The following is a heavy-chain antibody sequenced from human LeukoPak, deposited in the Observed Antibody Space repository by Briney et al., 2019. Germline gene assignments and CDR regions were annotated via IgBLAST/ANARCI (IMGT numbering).Heavy chain of an antibody. D-gene: IGHD4-17*01. CDR2: IYHSGST. J-gene: IGHJ4*02. V-gene: IGHV4-4*02. CDR1: GGSISSSNW. CDR3: ARHVYGEYGPGDY. Sequence: SGTLSLTCAVSGGSISSSNWWSWVRQPPGKGLEWIGEIYHSGSTNYNPSLKSRVTISVDTSKNQFSLKLSSVTAADTAVYYCARHVYGEYGPGDYWGQGILVTVSS.